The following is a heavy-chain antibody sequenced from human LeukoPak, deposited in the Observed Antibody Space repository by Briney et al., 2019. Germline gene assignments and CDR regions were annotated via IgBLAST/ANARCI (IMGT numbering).Heavy chain of an antibody. J-gene: IGHJ6*03. CDR2: ISGSGGST. V-gene: IGHV3-23*01. Sequence: GGSLRLSCAASGFTFSSYGMSWVRQAPGKGLEWVSAISGSGGSTYYADSVKGRFTISRDNSKNTLYLQMNSLRAEDAAVYYCAKGKAHYYYYYYMDVWGKGTTVTISS. CDR1: GFTFSSYG. CDR3: AKGKAHYYYYYYMDV.